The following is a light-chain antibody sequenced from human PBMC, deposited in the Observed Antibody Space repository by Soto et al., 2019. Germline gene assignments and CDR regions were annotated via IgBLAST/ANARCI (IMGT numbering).Light chain of an antibody. Sequence: DIVMTQSPDSLAVSLGERATINCKSSQSVLYSSNNKNHLAWYQQKPGQPPKLLIYWASTRESGVPDRFSGSGSGTDFTLTISSLQAEDVAVYYGQQYYSPPVTFGPGTKVDIK. CDR2: WAS. CDR1: QSVLYSSNNKNH. CDR3: QQYYSPPVT. J-gene: IGKJ3*01. V-gene: IGKV4-1*01.